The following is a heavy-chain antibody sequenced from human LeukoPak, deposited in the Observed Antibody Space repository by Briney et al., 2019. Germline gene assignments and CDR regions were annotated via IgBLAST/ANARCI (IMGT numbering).Heavy chain of an antibody. D-gene: IGHD1-14*01. CDR2: IRYDGTDK. J-gene: IGHJ4*02. CDR1: EFTFSSYG. V-gene: IGHV3-30*02. CDR3: AKVYRREPATGD. Sequence: PGGSLRLSCAASEFTFSSYGMHWVRQAPGKGQEWVAFIRYDGTDKYYADSVRGRFTISRDNSKNTLFLQMNSLRTEDTAVYHCAKVYRREPATGDWGQGTLVTVSS.